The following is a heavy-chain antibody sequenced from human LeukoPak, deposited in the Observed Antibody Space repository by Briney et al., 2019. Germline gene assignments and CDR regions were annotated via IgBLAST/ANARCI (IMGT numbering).Heavy chain of an antibody. Sequence: ASVKVSCKTSGYSFTGYYMHWVRQAPGQGLEWMGSINPSSSDTNYAQKFQGRVTMTRDTSISTAYMELSRLNSDDTAMYFCARDVIMGCYQGWFDPWGQGALVTVSS. D-gene: IGHD3-16*02. CDR1: GYSFTGYY. CDR2: INPSSSDT. CDR3: ARDVIMGCYQGWFDP. J-gene: IGHJ5*02. V-gene: IGHV1-2*02.